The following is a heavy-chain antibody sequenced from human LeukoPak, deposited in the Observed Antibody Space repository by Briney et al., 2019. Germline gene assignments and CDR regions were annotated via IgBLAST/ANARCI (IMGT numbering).Heavy chain of an antibody. CDR3: AKDFDGYSYGPLDY. CDR1: GFTFSSYG. Sequence: PGGSLRLSCAASGFTFSSYGMHWVRQAPGKGLEWVAFIRYDGSNKYYADSVKGRFAISRDNSKNTPYLQMNSLRAEDTAVYYCAKDFDGYSYGPLDYWGQGTLVTVSS. J-gene: IGHJ4*02. D-gene: IGHD5-18*01. V-gene: IGHV3-30*02. CDR2: IRYDGSNK.